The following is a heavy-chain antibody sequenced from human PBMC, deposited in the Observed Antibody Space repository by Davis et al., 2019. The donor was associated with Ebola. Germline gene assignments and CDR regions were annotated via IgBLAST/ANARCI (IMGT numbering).Heavy chain of an antibody. CDR3: ARRDHPWDIVVVPAAMGS. V-gene: IGHV4-59*01. Sequence: MPSETLSLTCTVSGGSISSYYWSWIRQPPGKGLEWIGYIYYSGSTNYNPSLKSRVTISVDTSKNQFSLKLSSVTAADTAVYYCARRDHPWDIVVVPAAMGSWGQGTLVTVSS. D-gene: IGHD2-2*01. CDR1: GGSISSYY. J-gene: IGHJ5*02. CDR2: IYYSGST.